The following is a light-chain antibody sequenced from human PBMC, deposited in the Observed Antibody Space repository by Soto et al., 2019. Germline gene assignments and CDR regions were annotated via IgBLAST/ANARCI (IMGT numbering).Light chain of an antibody. CDR1: SSDVGGYNY. J-gene: IGLJ2*01. CDR3: SSYAGSNNLV. CDR2: EVS. V-gene: IGLV2-8*01. Sequence: QSVLTQPPSASGSPGQSVTISCTGTSSDVGGYNYVSWYQQHPGKAPKLMIYEVSKRPSGVPDRFSGPKSGNTASLTVSGLQAEDEADYYCSSYAGSNNLVFGGGTQLTVL.